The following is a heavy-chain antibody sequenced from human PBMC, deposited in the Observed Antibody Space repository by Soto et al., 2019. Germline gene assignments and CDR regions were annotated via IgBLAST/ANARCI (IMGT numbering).Heavy chain of an antibody. J-gene: IGHJ6*02. CDR1: GGSISSYY. V-gene: IGHV4-59*01. CDR3: ARDHWQGYYYYGMDV. Sequence: QVQLQESGPGLVKPSETLSLTCTVSGGSISSYYWSWIRQPPGKGLEWIGYIYYSGSTNYNPSLKSRVTISVDTSKNQFSLKLSSVTAADTAVYYCARDHWQGYYYYGMDVWGQGTTVTVSS. CDR2: IYYSGST.